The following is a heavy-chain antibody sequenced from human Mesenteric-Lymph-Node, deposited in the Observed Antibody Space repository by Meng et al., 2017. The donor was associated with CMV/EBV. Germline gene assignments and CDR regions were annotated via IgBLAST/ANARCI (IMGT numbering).Heavy chain of an antibody. V-gene: IGHV3-30-3*01. CDR2: ISYDGSNK. CDR3: ARGGSGNCSSTSCHYYYYYGMDV. J-gene: IGHJ6*02. D-gene: IGHD2-2*01. Sequence: GESLKISCAASGFTFSSYAMHWVRQAPGKGLEWVAAISYDGSNKYYADSVKGRFTISRDNSKNTLYLQMNSLRAEDTAVYYCARGGSGNCSSTSCHYYYYYGMDVWGQGTTVTVSS. CDR1: GFTFSSYA.